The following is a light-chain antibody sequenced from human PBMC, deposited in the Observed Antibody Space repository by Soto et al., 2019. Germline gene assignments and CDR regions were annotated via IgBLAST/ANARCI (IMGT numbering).Light chain of an antibody. CDR1: QSISSNF. V-gene: IGKV3-11*01. J-gene: IGKJ4*01. CDR3: QQRSNWPPLT. CDR2: GAT. Sequence: EIVLTQSPGTLSLSPGEGATLSCRASQSISSNFLAWYQQKRGQAPRLLIHGATTRATGIPARFSGSGSGTDFTLTISSLEPEDFAVYYCQQRSNWPPLTFGGGTKVDI.